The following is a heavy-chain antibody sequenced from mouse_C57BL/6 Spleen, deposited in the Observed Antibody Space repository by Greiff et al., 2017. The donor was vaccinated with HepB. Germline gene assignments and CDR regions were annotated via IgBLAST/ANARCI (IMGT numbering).Heavy chain of an antibody. Sequence: EVQLVESGEGLVKPGGSLKLSCAASGFTFSSYAMSWVRQTPEKRLEWVAYISSGGDYIYYADTVKGRFTISRDNARNTLYLQMSSLKSEDTAMYYCTREGYGSSVYFDVWGTGTTVTVSS. CDR1: GFTFSSYA. D-gene: IGHD1-1*01. J-gene: IGHJ1*03. V-gene: IGHV5-9-1*02. CDR2: ISSGGDYI. CDR3: TREGYGSSVYFDV.